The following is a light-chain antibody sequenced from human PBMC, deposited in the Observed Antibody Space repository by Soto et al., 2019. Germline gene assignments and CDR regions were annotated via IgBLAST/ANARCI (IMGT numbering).Light chain of an antibody. V-gene: IGLV2-23*01. CDR3: CSYAGSSPYV. CDR1: SSEVGSYNL. Sequence: QSVLTQPASVSGSPGQSITISCTGTSSEVGSYNLVSWYQQHPGKAPKLMIYEGSKRPSGVSNRFSGSKSGNTASLTISWLQAEDEADYYCCSYAGSSPYVFGTGTKVTVL. CDR2: EGS. J-gene: IGLJ1*01.